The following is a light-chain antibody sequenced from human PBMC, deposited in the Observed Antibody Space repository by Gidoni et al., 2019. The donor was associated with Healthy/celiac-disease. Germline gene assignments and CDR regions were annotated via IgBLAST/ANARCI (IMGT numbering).Light chain of an antibody. V-gene: IGLV2-11*01. Sequence: QSALTQPRSVSVSPGQSVTISCTGTSSDVGGYNYVSWYQQHPGKAPKLMIYDVSNRPSGVPDRFSGSKSGNTASLTISGLQAEDEADYYCCSYAGSDVVFGGGTKLTVL. CDR3: CSYAGSDVV. J-gene: IGLJ2*01. CDR2: DVS. CDR1: SSDVGGYNY.